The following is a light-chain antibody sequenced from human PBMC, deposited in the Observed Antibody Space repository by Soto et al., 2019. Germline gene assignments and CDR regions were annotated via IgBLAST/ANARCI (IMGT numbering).Light chain of an antibody. Sequence: DIQVTQSPSSLSASVGDRVTTTCRASQGIRNNLGWYQQKPGKAPKRLIYDASRLESGVPSRFSRSGSGTEFTLSINNLQADDFATFYWLQHLDRPWTLGHGTKVEI. V-gene: IGKV1-17*02. CDR3: LQHLDRPWT. CDR1: QGIRNN. J-gene: IGKJ1*01. CDR2: DAS.